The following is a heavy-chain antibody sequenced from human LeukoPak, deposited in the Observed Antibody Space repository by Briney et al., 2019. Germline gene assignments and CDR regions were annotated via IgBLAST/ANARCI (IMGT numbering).Heavy chain of an antibody. D-gene: IGHD3-22*01. Sequence: SETLSLTCTVSGGSISSSTYYWGWIRQPPGKGLEWIGTIYYSGSTYYNPSLKSRVTILVGTSKNQFSLKLNSVTAADTAVYYCATSSGYSFWFDPWGQGTLVTVSS. CDR2: IYYSGST. CDR1: GGSISSSTYY. V-gene: IGHV4-39*07. J-gene: IGHJ5*02. CDR3: ATSSGYSFWFDP.